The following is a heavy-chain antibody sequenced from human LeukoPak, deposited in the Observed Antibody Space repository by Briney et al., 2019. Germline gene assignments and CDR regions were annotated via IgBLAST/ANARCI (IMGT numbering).Heavy chain of an antibody. CDR3: ARRLAAITMIVVEAFDI. V-gene: IGHV4-39*01. D-gene: IGHD3-22*01. Sequence: KASETLSLTCTVSGGSISSRSYYWGWIRQPPGKGLEWIGSIYYSGSTYYNLSLKSRVTISVDTSKNQFSLKLSSVTAADTAVYYCARRLAAITMIVVEAFDIWGQGTMVTVSS. CDR2: IYYSGST. J-gene: IGHJ3*02. CDR1: GGSISSRSYY.